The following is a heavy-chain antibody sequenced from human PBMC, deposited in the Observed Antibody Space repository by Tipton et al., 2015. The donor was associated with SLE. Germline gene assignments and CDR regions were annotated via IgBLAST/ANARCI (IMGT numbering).Heavy chain of an antibody. CDR1: GFNFNSYA. V-gene: IGHV3-30*04. CDR2: ISYDGSEK. D-gene: IGHD6-19*01. CDR3: ARDPHSSGWYGDY. Sequence: SLRLSCVASGFNFNSYAMHWVRQAPGKGLEWLAAISYDGSEKYYTDSLKGRFSISRDSSKDTLYLQLNSLRTEDTAVYFCARDPHSSGWYGDYWGPGTLVTVSS. J-gene: IGHJ4*02.